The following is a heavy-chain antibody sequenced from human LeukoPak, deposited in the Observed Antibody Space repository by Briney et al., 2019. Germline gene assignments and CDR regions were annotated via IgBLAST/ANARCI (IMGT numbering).Heavy chain of an antibody. CDR1: GGSFSGYY. V-gene: IGHV4-34*01. D-gene: IGHD2-8*01. CDR2: INQSGSP. J-gene: IGHJ4*02. Sequence: SETLSLTCAVYGGSFSGYYWSWVRQPPGKGLEWVGEINQSGSPNYNPSLKSRVPISVDTSKKQFSMQLSSVTAADTAVYYCARRGYCTNCVCPFDYWGQGTLVTVSS. CDR3: ARRGYCTNCVCPFDY.